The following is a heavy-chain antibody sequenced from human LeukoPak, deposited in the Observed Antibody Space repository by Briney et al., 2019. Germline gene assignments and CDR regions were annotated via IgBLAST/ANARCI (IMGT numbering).Heavy chain of an antibody. Sequence: PSETLSLTCAVYGGSFSDYYWNWIRQPPGKGLEWIGEINHSGTTNYNPSLKSRVTLSVDTSKNQFSLRLSAVTAADTAVYHCARGLRLPSRSSPAVPHVWGKGTTVTVSA. CDR2: INHSGTT. V-gene: IGHV4-34*01. D-gene: IGHD2-2*01. CDR3: ARGLRLPSRSSPAVPHV. J-gene: IGHJ6*04. CDR1: GGSFSDYY.